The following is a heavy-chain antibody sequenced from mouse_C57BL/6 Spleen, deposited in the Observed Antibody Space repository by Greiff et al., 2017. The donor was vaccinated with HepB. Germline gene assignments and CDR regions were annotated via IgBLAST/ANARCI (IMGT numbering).Heavy chain of an antibody. J-gene: IGHJ2*01. V-gene: IGHV1-54*01. CDR3: ARGMVTSFDD. CDR1: GYAFTNYL. Sequence: VQLQQSGAELVRPGTSVKVSCKASGYAFTNYLIEWVKQRPGQGLEWIGVINPGSGGTNYNEKFKGKATLTADKSSSTAYMQLSSLTSEDSAVYFCARGMVTSFDDWGEGTTLTVSS. CDR2: INPGSGGT. D-gene: IGHD2-3*01.